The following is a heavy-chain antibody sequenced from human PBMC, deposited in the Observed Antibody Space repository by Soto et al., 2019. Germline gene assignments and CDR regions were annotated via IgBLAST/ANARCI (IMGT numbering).Heavy chain of an antibody. Sequence: QLLESGPGLVKPSETLSLICSVSGGSITSRNYFWAWIRQAPGKGLEWVATIHSTGSTYYNPSLKSRVTISADTSRNQFSLRLSSVTGADSAVYYCARGVNSGSGRDYFDYWGQGSLVTVSS. CDR3: ARGVNSGSGRDYFDY. D-gene: IGHD1-26*01. V-gene: IGHV4-39*01. CDR1: GGSITSRNYF. J-gene: IGHJ4*02. CDR2: IHSTGST.